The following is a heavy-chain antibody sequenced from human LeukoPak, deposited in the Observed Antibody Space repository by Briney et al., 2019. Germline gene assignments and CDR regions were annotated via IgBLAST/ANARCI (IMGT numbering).Heavy chain of an antibody. CDR1: GFTFSSSA. V-gene: IGHV3-23*01. CDR3: AKRLESGADYYDY. Sequence: GGSLRLSCAASGFTFSSSAMSWVRQAPGKGLEWVSSITDSGANTFYADSMRGWFTISRDNSKNTLYLQMDSLRAEDTAVYYCAKRLESGADYYDYWGQGTLVTVSS. CDR2: ITDSGANT. J-gene: IGHJ4*02. D-gene: IGHD2/OR15-2a*01.